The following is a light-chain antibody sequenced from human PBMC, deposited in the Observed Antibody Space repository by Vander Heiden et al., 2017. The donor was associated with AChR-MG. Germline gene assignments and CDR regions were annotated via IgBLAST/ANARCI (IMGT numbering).Light chain of an antibody. CDR1: EMPKQH. Sequence: SYQLPPPPAVPASPGQTARISCSGDEMPKQHDFWYKLKPGQAPVLVIYKDSERTSGIPERFSGSSSGTTVTLTISGVQAEDEADYYCQSADSSGTYEVFGGGTKLTVL. V-gene: IGLV3-25*03. J-gene: IGLJ2*01. CDR2: KDS. CDR3: QSADSSGTYEV.